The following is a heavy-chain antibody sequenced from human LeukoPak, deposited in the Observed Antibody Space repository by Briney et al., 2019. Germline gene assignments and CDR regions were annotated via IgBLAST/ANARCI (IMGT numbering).Heavy chain of an antibody. CDR2: INPDTGDT. CDR1: GYTFTYYY. D-gene: IGHD2-15*01. CDR3: ARSDSYTWFDP. J-gene: IGHJ5*02. Sequence: ASVQVSCKASGYTFTYYYIHWMRQAPGQGLEWMGWINPDTGDTSYAQNFQGRVTLTRDTSISTVYVELSRLRSDDTDVYYCARSDSYTWFDPWGQGTLVTVSS. V-gene: IGHV1-2*02.